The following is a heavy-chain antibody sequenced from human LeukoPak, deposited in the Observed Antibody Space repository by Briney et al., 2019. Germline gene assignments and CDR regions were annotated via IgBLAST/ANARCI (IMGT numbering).Heavy chain of an antibody. CDR3: ARTAGIQLWSNHFDY. CDR2: IYYSGST. V-gene: IGHV4-59*08. D-gene: IGHD5-18*01. Sequence: SETLSLTCTVSGGSVSSYYWSWIRQPPGKGLEWIGYIYYSGSTNYNPSLKSRVTISVDTSKNQFSLKLSSVTAADTAVYYCARTAGIQLWSNHFDYWGQGTLVTVSS. CDR1: GGSVSSYY. J-gene: IGHJ4*02.